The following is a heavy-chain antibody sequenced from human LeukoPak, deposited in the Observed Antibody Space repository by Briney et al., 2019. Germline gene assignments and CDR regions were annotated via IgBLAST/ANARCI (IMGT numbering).Heavy chain of an antibody. CDR3: ARGGASSEWFDP. CDR2: IYYSGST. V-gene: IGHV4-61*01. D-gene: IGHD6-25*01. J-gene: IGHJ5*02. CDR1: GGSVSSGSYY. Sequence: SETLSLTCTVSGGSVSSGSYYWSWIRQPPGKGLEWLGYIYYSGSTNYNPSLKSRVSISVDTSNNQFSLNVNSVTAADTAVYYCARGGASSEWFDPWGQGTLVTVSS.